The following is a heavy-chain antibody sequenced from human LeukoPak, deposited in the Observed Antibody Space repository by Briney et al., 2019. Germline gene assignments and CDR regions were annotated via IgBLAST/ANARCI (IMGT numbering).Heavy chain of an antibody. CDR3: AREGRVNYGDYGYFHYYMDV. D-gene: IGHD4-17*01. CDR2: IYTTGST. Sequence: SETLSLTCSVSGASISGYYWTWIRQPAGRGLEWIGRIYTTGSTKYNPSLKSQVIMSVDASKNQFSLNLTSVTAADTAVYYCAREGRVNYGDYGYFHYYMDVWGKGTTVTISS. CDR1: GASISGYY. V-gene: IGHV4-4*07. J-gene: IGHJ6*03.